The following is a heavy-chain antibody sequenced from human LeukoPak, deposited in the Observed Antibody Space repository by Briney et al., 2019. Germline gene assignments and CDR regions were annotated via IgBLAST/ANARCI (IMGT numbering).Heavy chain of an antibody. CDR1: GGTFSSYA. J-gene: IGHJ1*01. Sequence: ASVKVSCKASGGTFSSYAISWVRQAPGQGLEWMGRIIPILGIANYAQKFQGRVTITADKSTSTAYMELSSLRSEDTAVHYCARGGLYYDSSGYYFAEYFQHWGQGTLVTVSS. V-gene: IGHV1-69*04. D-gene: IGHD3-22*01. CDR3: ARGGLYYDSSGYYFAEYFQH. CDR2: IIPILGIA.